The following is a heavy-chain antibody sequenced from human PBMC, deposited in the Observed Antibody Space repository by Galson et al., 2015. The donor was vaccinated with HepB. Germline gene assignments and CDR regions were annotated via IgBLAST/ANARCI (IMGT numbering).Heavy chain of an antibody. J-gene: IGHJ6*02. D-gene: IGHD4-17*01. Sequence: SLRLSCAASGFTFSSYAMSWVRQAPGKGLEWVSAISGSGGSTYYADSVKGRFTISRDNSKNTLYLQMNSLRAEDTAVYYCAKGSGATYYYYGMDVWGQGTTVTVSS. CDR1: GFTFSSYA. V-gene: IGHV3-23*01. CDR3: AKGSGATYYYYGMDV. CDR2: ISGSGGST.